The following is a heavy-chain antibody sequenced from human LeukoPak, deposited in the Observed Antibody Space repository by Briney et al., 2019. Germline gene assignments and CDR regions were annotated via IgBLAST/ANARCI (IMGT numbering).Heavy chain of an antibody. J-gene: IGHJ4*02. CDR1: GFTFSSYW. D-gene: IGHD3-10*01. CDR2: INQDGSEK. Sequence: GGSLTLSCAASGFTFSSYWMSWVRQAPGKGLEWVANINQDGSEKFYVDAVKGRFTISRESAKNSLYLQMNSLRAEDTAVYYCAKYGSGSNFDYWGQGILVTVSS. V-gene: IGHV3-7*02. CDR3: AKYGSGSNFDY.